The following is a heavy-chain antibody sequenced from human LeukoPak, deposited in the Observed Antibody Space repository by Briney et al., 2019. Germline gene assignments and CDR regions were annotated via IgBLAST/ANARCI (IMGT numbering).Heavy chain of an antibody. CDR3: ARGLEGAGRGWFDP. CDR2: IYYSGGT. Sequence: SETLSLTCTVSGGSISSYYWSWIRQPPGKGLEWIGYIYYSGGTNYNPSLKSRVTISVDTSKNQFSLKLSSVTAADTAVYYCARGLEGAGRGWFDPWGQGALVTVSS. CDR1: GGSISSYY. J-gene: IGHJ5*02. D-gene: IGHD1-26*01. V-gene: IGHV4-59*01.